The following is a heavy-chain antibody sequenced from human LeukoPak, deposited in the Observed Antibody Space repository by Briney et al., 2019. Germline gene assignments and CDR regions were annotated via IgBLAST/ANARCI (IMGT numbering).Heavy chain of an antibody. CDR1: GGSISSGTYY. Sequence: SETLSLTCTASGGSISSGTYYWSWIRQPAGKGLESIVRMYTSGSTNYNPSLKSRVTISVDTSKNQFSLKLSSVTAADTAVYYCAREGLNMVRGIIPKEAWGWFGPWGQGTLVTVSS. CDR2: MYTSGST. V-gene: IGHV4-61*02. CDR3: AREGLNMVRGIIPKEAWGWFGP. J-gene: IGHJ5*02. D-gene: IGHD3-10*01.